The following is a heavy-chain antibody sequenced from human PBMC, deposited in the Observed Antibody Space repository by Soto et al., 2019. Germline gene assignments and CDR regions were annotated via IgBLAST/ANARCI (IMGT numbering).Heavy chain of an antibody. CDR1: GGSISSGDYY. CDR2: IYYSGST. J-gene: IGHJ4*02. CDR3: TRKVATFNFDY. D-gene: IGHD5-12*01. Sequence: SETLSLTCTVSGGSISSGDYYWSWIRQPPGKGLEWIGYIYYSGSTYYNPSLKSRVTISVDTSKNQFSLKLSSVTAADTAVYYCTRKVATFNFDYWGQGTLVTVSS. V-gene: IGHV4-30-4*01.